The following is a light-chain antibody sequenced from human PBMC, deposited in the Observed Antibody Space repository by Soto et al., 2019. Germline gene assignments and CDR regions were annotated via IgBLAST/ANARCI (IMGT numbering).Light chain of an antibody. Sequence: DIVMTQSPDSLAVSLGERATINCKSSQSVLYSSNNNNYLAWYQQKPGQPPKLIIYWASTRESGVPDRFSGSGSGTDITLTINRLQAEDVAVYYCQQYYTTPLTFGGGTKVEIK. CDR2: WAS. V-gene: IGKV4-1*01. CDR3: QQYYTTPLT. J-gene: IGKJ4*01. CDR1: QSVLYSSNNNNY.